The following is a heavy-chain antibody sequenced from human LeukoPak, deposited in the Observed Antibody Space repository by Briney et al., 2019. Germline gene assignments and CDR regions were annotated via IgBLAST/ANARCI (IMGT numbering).Heavy chain of an antibody. Sequence: SETLSLTCTVSGGSISSSSYYWGWIRQPPGKGLEWIGSIYYSGSTYYNPSLKSRVTISVDTSKNQFSLKLSSVTAADTAVYYCAREPRVRWLQGANSFDYWGQGTLVTVSS. CDR1: GGSISSSSYY. CDR3: AREPRVRWLQGANSFDY. D-gene: IGHD5-24*01. V-gene: IGHV4-39*07. CDR2: IYYSGST. J-gene: IGHJ4*02.